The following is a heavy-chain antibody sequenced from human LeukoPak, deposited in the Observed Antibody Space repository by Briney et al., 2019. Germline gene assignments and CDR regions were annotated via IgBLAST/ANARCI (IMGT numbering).Heavy chain of an antibody. CDR2: ISGSGVST. D-gene: IGHD3-10*01. Sequence: PGASLRLSCSASGFTFSNYAMSWFRQAPGKGLEGGSGISGSGVSTYYADSVKGRFTISIDNSKNKAYLHMNSLIADDTAVYYCARELLGSGSWPDCWGQGTLVTVS. CDR1: GFTFSNYA. CDR3: ARELLGSGSWPDC. J-gene: IGHJ4*02. V-gene: IGHV3-23*01.